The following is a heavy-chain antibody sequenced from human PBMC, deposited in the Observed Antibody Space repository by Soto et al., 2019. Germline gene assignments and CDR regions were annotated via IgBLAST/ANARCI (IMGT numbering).Heavy chain of an antibody. CDR1: GYTFTTYA. CDR3: TRDGPPFDY. CDR2: ISAYNGNT. J-gene: IGHJ4*02. Sequence: QVQLVQSGAELKKPGASVKVSCKASGYTFTTYAISWVRQAPGQGLEWMGWISAYNGNTKYAQNLQGRGTMTTDTSTSTADMELRSLRSDDTAVYYCTRDGPPFDYWGQGTLVTVSS. V-gene: IGHV1-18*01.